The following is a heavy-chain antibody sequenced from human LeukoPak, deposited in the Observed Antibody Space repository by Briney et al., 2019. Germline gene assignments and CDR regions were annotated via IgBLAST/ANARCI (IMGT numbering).Heavy chain of an antibody. D-gene: IGHD6-6*01. Sequence: GGSLRLSCAASGFTFNDYYMSWIRQAPGKGLEWVANIKQDGSEKYYVDSVKGRFTISRDNAKNSLYLQMNSLRAEDTAVYYCATRGYSSSSNAANNYYYYYMDVWGKGTTVTVSS. CDR3: ATRGYSSSSNAANNYYYYYMDV. V-gene: IGHV3-7*01. J-gene: IGHJ6*03. CDR1: GFTFNDYY. CDR2: IKQDGSEK.